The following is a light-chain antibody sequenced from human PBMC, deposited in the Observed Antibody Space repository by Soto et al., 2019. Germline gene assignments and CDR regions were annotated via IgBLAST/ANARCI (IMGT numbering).Light chain of an antibody. CDR2: GAS. V-gene: IGKV3-15*01. CDR3: QQYNNWPSMYT. J-gene: IGKJ2*01. CDR1: QSVSSN. Sequence: RVMTQSPATLSVSPGERATLSCRASQSVSSNLAWYQQKPGQAPRLLIYGASIRATGVPARFSGIGSGTDFTLTISSLQSEDFAIYYCQQYNNWPSMYTFGQGTKLEIK.